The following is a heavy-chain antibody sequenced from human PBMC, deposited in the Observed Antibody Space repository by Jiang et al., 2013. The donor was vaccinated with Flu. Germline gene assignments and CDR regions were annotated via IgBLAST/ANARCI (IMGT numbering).Heavy chain of an antibody. J-gene: IGHJ4*02. D-gene: IGHD2-2*01. V-gene: IGHV3-49*03. Sequence: FGDYCCELAPPGVQGRGLEWVGFIRTNFIVGQQITPRLCKGRFTISRDDSKSIAYLQMSSLKTEDTAVYYCTRDLVRDIILIPATYFDYWGQGALVTVSS. CDR1: FGDYC. CDR3: TRDLVRDIILIPATYFDY. CDR2: IRTNFIVGQ.